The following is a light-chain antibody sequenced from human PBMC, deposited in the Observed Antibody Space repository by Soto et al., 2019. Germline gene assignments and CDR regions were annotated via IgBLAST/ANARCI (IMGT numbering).Light chain of an antibody. Sequence: QSALTQPPSASGSPGQSVTISCTGTSSDIGGYNFVSWYQQHPGKAPKLIIYEVNKRPSGVPDRFSGSKSGNADSLTVSGLQAEDEGDYYCSSYAGTNNLGVFGGGTKLTVL. J-gene: IGLJ3*02. CDR2: EVN. CDR1: SSDIGGYNF. CDR3: SSYAGTNNLGV. V-gene: IGLV2-8*01.